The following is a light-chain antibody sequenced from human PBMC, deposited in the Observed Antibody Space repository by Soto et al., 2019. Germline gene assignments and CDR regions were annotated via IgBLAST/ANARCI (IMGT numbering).Light chain of an antibody. CDR3: QQGDSFPFT. CDR2: GAS. J-gene: IGKJ4*01. Sequence: EIVMTQSPATLSVSPGERATLSCRASQSVNIYLAWYQQKPGQAPRLLIFGASSLQSGVPTRFSGSGSGTDFTLIISGLQPEDFATYFCQQGDSFPFTFGGGTKVEIK. V-gene: IGKV3-15*01. CDR1: QSVNIY.